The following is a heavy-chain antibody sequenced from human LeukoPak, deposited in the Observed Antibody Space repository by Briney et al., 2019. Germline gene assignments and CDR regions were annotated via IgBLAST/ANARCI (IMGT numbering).Heavy chain of an antibody. CDR3: ASDTARYCSGGSCYGADGYFDY. V-gene: IGHV3-64*04. D-gene: IGHD2-15*01. Sequence: GGSLRLSCAGSGFIFYSYAMHWVRQAPGRGLEYVSAITSNGGSTFYADSVKGRFTISRDNSKNTLYLQMNSLRAEDTAVYYCASDTARYCSGGSCYGADGYFDYWGQGTLVTVSS. J-gene: IGHJ4*02. CDR1: GFIFYSYA. CDR2: ITSNGGST.